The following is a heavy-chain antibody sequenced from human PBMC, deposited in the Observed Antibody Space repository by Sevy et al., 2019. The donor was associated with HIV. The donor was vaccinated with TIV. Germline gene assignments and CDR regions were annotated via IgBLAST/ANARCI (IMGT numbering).Heavy chain of an antibody. CDR3: ARVPATGRYGMDV. J-gene: IGHJ6*02. Sequence: GGSLRLSCAASGFTFSTYSMNWVRQAPGKGLEWVSYISSSSSTIYYADSVRGRFTISRDNAKNSLYLQMNSLRADDTGVYYCARVPATGRYGMDVWGQGTTVTVSS. CDR2: ISSSSSTI. V-gene: IGHV3-48*01. CDR1: GFTFSTYS. D-gene: IGHD3-10*01.